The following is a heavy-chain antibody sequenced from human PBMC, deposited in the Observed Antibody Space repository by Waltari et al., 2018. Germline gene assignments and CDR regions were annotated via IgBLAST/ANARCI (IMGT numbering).Heavy chain of an antibody. CDR3: ARLGPMASFRGVIIGGHWYFDL. Sequence: QVQLQESGPGLMKPSETLSLTCAVSGDSVTTTGYYWGWIRQPPGKGLEWIATVSFSGGTYYNPSLETRHTVSIASPRNEFSLRLTSVTAADTAVYYCARLGPMASFRGVIIGGHWYFDLWGRGTLVTVSS. CDR2: VSFSGGT. D-gene: IGHD3-10*01. V-gene: IGHV4-39*07. CDR1: GDSVTTTGYY. J-gene: IGHJ2*01.